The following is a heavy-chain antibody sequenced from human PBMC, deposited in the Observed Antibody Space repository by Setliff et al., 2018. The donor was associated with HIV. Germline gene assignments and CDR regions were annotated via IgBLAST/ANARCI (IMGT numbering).Heavy chain of an antibody. D-gene: IGHD3-10*01. V-gene: IGHV1-69*11. CDR2: LIPVLGEP. CDR1: GHTPRHYG. J-gene: IGHJ4*02. CDR3: ARGVLYGLSEY. Sequence: SVKVSCKASGHTPRHYGINWIRQAPGQGLEWVGSLIPVLGEPHYAPRFQGRVTITADDSTNTAYMELTNLRSDDTATYYCARGVLYGLSEYWGTGSLVTVSS.